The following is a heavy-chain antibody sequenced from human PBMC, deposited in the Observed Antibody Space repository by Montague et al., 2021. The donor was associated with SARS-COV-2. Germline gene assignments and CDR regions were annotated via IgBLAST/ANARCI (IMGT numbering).Heavy chain of an antibody. J-gene: IGHJ4*02. V-gene: IGHV4-4*02. Sequence: SETLSLTCTVSGGSISSSNWWGWVRQSQGKGLECIGEIYQSGSTNYNPSLRSRATISVDKSKNQFSLRLSSVTAADTAVYYCARERVGPTRVLDYFDHWGQGTLVIVSS. D-gene: IGHD3-10*01. CDR2: IYQSGST. CDR3: ARERVGPTRVLDYFDH. CDR1: GGSISSSNW.